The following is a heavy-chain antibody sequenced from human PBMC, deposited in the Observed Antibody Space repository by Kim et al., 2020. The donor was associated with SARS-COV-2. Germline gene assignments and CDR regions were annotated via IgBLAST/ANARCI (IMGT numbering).Heavy chain of an antibody. CDR2: INYSGST. V-gene: IGHV4-39*01. J-gene: IGHJ6*02. D-gene: IGHD3-3*01. Sequence: SETLSLTCTVSGGSISSSSYYWGWIRQPPGKGLEWIGSINYSGSTYYNPSLKSRVTISVDTSKNQFSLKLSSVTAADTAVYYCANLYYCFWNNYGMDVWRQGTPVPVSS. CDR1: GGSISSSSYY. CDR3: ANLYYCFWNNYGMDV.